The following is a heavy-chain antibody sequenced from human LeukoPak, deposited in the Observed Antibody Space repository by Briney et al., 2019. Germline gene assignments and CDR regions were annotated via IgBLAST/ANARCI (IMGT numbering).Heavy chain of an antibody. V-gene: IGHV4-4*07. D-gene: IGHD3-22*01. Sequence: PSETLSLTCTVSGGSISSYYWSWIRQPAGKGLEWIGRIYTSGSTNYNPSLKSRVTMSVDTSKNQFSLKLSSVTAADTAVYYCARDRRYDSSGYYSTGYYYMDVWGKGTTVTVSS. CDR2: IYTSGST. CDR1: GGSISSYY. CDR3: ARDRRYDSSGYYSTGYYYMDV. J-gene: IGHJ6*03.